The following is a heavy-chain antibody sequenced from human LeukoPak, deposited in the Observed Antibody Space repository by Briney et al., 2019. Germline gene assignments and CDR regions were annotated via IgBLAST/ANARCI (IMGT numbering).Heavy chain of an antibody. D-gene: IGHD2-21*02. CDR1: GFTVSSNY. J-gene: IGHJ3*02. CDR3: ARPSEENCDGDCYSGAFDI. CDR2: IYSGGST. V-gene: IGHV3-53*05. Sequence: GGSLRLSCAASGFTVSSNYMSWVRQAPGKGLEWVSVIYSGGSTYYADPVKGRFTISRDNSKNTLSLQMNSLRGEDTAIYYCARPSEENCDGDCYSGAFDIWGQGTMVTVSS.